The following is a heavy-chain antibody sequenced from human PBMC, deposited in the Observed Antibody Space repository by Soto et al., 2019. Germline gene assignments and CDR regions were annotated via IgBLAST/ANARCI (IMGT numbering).Heavy chain of an antibody. J-gene: IGHJ4*01. CDR3: AIDLRKCTTADYLD. CDR2: ISSSSSTI. Sequence: PGKGPEWVSYISSSSSTIYYADSVKGRFTISRDNAKNSRYLQMNSLRDEETAVYYFAIDLRKCTTADYLD. D-gene: IGHD2-8*01. V-gene: IGHV3-48*02.